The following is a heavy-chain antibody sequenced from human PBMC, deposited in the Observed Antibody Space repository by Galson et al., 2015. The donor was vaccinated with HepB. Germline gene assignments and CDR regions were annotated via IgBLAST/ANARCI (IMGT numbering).Heavy chain of an antibody. Sequence: SLRLSCAASGFTVSSNYMRWVRQAPGKGLEWVSVIYSGGSTYYADSVKGRFTISRDNPKNTLYLQMNSLRAEDTAVYYCARAILSLRIAVAGPVYGMDVWGQGTTVTVSS. CDR2: IYSGGST. D-gene: IGHD6-19*01. CDR3: ARAILSLRIAVAGPVYGMDV. J-gene: IGHJ6*02. V-gene: IGHV3-66*01. CDR1: GFTVSSNY.